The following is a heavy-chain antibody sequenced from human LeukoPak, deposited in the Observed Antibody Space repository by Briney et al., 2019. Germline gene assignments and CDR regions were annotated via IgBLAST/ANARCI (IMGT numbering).Heavy chain of an antibody. J-gene: IGHJ4*02. Sequence: GGSLRLSCAASGFTFSDYYMSWIRQAPGKGLEWVSYISSSGSTIYYADSVKGRFTISRDNAKNSLYLQMNSLRAEDTAVYYCAKGPRLGYCSSTSCYSFDYWGQGTLVTVSS. V-gene: IGHV3-11*04. CDR3: AKGPRLGYCSSTSCYSFDY. CDR2: ISSSGSTI. CDR1: GFTFSDYY. D-gene: IGHD2-2*01.